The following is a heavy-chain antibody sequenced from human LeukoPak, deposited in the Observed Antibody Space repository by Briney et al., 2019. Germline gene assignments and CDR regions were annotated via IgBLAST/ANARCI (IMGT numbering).Heavy chain of an antibody. CDR3: ARGRYSSGWYKGGYYYYYMDV. J-gene: IGHJ6*03. V-gene: IGHV4-34*01. CDR2: INHSGST. CDR1: GGSFSGYY. Sequence: SETLSLTCAVYGGSFSGYYWSWIRQPPGKGLEWIGEINHSGSTNYNPSLKSRVTISVDTSKNQFSLKLSSVTAADTAVYYCARGRYSSGWYKGGYYYYYMDVWGKGTTVTVSS. D-gene: IGHD6-19*01.